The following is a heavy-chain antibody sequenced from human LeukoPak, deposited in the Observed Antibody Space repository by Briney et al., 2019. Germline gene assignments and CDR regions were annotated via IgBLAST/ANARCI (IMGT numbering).Heavy chain of an antibody. D-gene: IGHD4-11*01. J-gene: IGHJ4*02. CDR1: GFMFDSYS. CDR3: ARGLALGLTVTPKAFDY. CDR2: ISNSGSPI. V-gene: IGHV3-48*01. Sequence: PGGSLRLSCVVSGFMFDSYSMNWVRQAPGKGLEWIAYISNSGSPIYNADSVKGRFTISRDKDKSSLYLQMNSLAADDTAVYYCARGLALGLTVTPKAFDYWGQGTLVTVSS.